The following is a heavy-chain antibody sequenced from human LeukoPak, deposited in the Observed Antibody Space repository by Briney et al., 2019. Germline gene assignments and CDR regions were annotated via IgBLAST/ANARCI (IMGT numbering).Heavy chain of an antibody. CDR3: ARGHSSSPNWFDP. J-gene: IGHJ5*02. D-gene: IGHD6-13*01. Sequence: PGGSLRLSCAASGFTVSSNYMSWVRQAPGKGLEWVASIKQDGSEKYYVDSVKGRFTVSRDNAKNSLYLQMNSLRAEDTAVYYCARGHSSSPNWFDPWGQGTLVTVSS. V-gene: IGHV3-7*04. CDR1: GFTVSSNY. CDR2: IKQDGSEK.